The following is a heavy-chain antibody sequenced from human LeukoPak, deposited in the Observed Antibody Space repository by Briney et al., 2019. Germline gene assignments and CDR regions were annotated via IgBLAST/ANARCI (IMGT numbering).Heavy chain of an antibody. J-gene: IGHJ6*02. D-gene: IGHD3-3*01. CDR3: ARDGNDFWSGPTYYNYYGMDV. CDR1: GFTVSSNY. Sequence: PGGSLRLSCAASGFTVSSNYMSWVRQAPGKGLEWVSVIYSGGSTYYADSVKGRFTISRDNSKNTLYLQMNSLRAEDTAVYYCARDGNDFWSGPTYYNYYGMDVWGQGTTVTVSS. V-gene: IGHV3-53*01. CDR2: IYSGGST.